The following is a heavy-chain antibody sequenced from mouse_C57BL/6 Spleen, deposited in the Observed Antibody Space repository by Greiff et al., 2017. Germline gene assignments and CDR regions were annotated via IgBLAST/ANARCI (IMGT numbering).Heavy chain of an antibody. D-gene: IGHD1-1*01. J-gene: IGHJ2*01. CDR1: GFNIKDYY. CDR2: IDPEYGAT. V-gene: IGHV14-2*01. Sequence: EVQLQQSGAELVKPGASVKLSCTASGFNIKDYYMHWVKQRTEQGLEWIGRIDPEYGATKYAPKFQGKATITADPSSNTAYLQLSSLTSEDTAVYYCARSEAQYYYGRELRGYFDYWGQGTTLTVSS. CDR3: ARSEAQYYYGRELRGYFDY.